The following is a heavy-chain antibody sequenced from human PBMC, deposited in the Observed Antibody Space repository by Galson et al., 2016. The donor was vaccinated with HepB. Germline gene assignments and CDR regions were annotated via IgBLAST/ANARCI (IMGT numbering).Heavy chain of an antibody. CDR2: IDWDDYK. CDR3: ARGYSYGNGFDWFDP. D-gene: IGHD5-18*01. CDR1: GFSLSTSGMC. J-gene: IGHJ5*02. Sequence: PALVKPTQTLTLTCTFSGFSLSTSGMCVSWIRQPPGKALEWLARIDWDDYKYYSTSLKTRLTISKDTSKNQVVLTVTNVDPVDTATYYCARGYSYGNGFDWFDPWGQGTLVTVSS. V-gene: IGHV2-70*11.